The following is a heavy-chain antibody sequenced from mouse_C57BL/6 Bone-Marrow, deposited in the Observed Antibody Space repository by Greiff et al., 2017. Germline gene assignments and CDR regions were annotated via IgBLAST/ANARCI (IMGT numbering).Heavy chain of an antibody. V-gene: IGHV1-82*01. J-gene: IGHJ1*03. Sequence: LVESGPELVKPGASVKISCKASGYAFSSSWMNWVKQRPGKGLEWIGRIYPGDGDTKYNGKFKGKATLTADKSSSTAYMQLSSLTSEDSAVYFCARWNWDWYFDVWGTGTTGTVSS. CDR3: ARWNWDWYFDV. D-gene: IGHD4-1*01. CDR1: GYAFSSSW. CDR2: IYPGDGDT.